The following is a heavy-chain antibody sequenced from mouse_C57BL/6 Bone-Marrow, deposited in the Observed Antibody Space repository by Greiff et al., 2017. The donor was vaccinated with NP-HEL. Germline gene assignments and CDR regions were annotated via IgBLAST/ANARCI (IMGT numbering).Heavy chain of an antibody. CDR1: GYTFTSYW. J-gene: IGHJ1*03. CDR2: IDPSDSYT. V-gene: IGHV1-59*01. Sequence: QVQLQQPGAELVRPGTSVKLSCKASGYTFTSYWMHWVKQRPGQGLEWIGVIDPSDSYTNYNHKFTGKATLTVDTSSSTAYMQLSSLTSEDSAVYYCARYDYGSSYDWYFDVWGTGTTVTVSS. CDR3: ARYDYGSSYDWYFDV. D-gene: IGHD1-1*01.